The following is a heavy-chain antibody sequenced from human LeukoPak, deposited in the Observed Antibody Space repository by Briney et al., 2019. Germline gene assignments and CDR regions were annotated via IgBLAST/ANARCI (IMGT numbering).Heavy chain of an antibody. CDR2: ISYDGSNK. Sequence: GRSLRLSCAASGFTFSSYAMHWVRQAPGKGLEWAAVISYDGSNKYYADSVKGRFTISRDNSKNTLYLQMNSLRAEDTAVYYCAKDATASPYFHWFDNWGQGTQVIVSS. CDR3: AKDATASPYFHWFDN. D-gene: IGHD3-9*01. CDR1: GFTFSSYA. J-gene: IGHJ4*02. V-gene: IGHV3-30*07.